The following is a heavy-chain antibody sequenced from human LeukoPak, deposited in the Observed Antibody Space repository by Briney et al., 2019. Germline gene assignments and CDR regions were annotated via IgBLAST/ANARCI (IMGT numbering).Heavy chain of an antibody. CDR2: INQDGSEK. D-gene: IGHD6-19*01. J-gene: IGHJ4*02. V-gene: IGHV3-7*01. CDR3: ARYSSGWYD. Sequence: GGSLRLSCGASGFTFDDYWMSWVRQAPGQGLEWVANINQDGSEKYYLDSAKGRFTISRDNAKNTLYLQMNSLRAEDTAVYYCARYSSGWYDWGQGTLVTVSS. CDR1: GFTFDDYW.